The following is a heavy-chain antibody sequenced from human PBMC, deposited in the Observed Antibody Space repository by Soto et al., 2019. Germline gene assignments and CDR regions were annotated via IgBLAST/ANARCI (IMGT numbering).Heavy chain of an antibody. CDR3: ARDSRYYDPRSGDYYYYMDV. J-gene: IGHJ6*03. CDR1: GFTVSNNY. Sequence: VQLVESGGGLVQPGGSLRLSCAASGFTVSNNYMVWVRQAPGKGLEWVSIFYSGGDTFYADSVKGRFSLSRVYLKNTLYLQMKSLRAEDTAVYYCARDSRYYDPRSGDYYYYMDVWGKGTTVTVSS. V-gene: IGHV3-66*01. CDR2: FYSGGDT. D-gene: IGHD3-3*01.